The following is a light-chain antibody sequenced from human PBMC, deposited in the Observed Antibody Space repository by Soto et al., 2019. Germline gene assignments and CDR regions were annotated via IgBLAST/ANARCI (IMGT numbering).Light chain of an antibody. CDR1: QSINSNY. J-gene: IGKJ1*01. V-gene: IGKV3-20*01. CDR3: QQYGTSPRT. CDR2: GAS. Sequence: EIVLTQSPGTLSLSPGERATLSCRASQSINSNYLAWYQLKPGQAPRLLIYGASIRATAIPDRFSGSVSGTDFTLTISRLDPEDFAVYFCQQYGTSPRTFGQATKVDIK.